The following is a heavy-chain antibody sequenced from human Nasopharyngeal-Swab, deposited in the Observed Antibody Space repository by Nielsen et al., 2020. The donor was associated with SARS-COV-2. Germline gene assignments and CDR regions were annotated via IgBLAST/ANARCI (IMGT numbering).Heavy chain of an antibody. D-gene: IGHD3-10*01. CDR1: GGSISSYY. Sequence: SETLSLTCTVSGGSISSYYWSWIRQPPGQGLEWIGYIYYSGSTNYNPSLKSRVTISVDTSKNQFSLKLSSVTAADTAVYYCAREYGSPFFDIWGQGTMVTVSS. V-gene: IGHV4-59*01. J-gene: IGHJ3*02. CDR2: IYYSGST. CDR3: AREYGSPFFDI.